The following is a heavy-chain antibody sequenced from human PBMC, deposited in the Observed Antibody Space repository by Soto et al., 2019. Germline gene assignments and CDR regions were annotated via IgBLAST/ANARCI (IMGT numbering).Heavy chain of an antibody. D-gene: IGHD2-15*01. CDR1: GGSFSGYS. CDR3: ARRTEYCSGATCHITTFDY. CDR2: VSHSGNT. J-gene: IGHJ4*02. Sequence: QVELQQWGAGLLKPSETLSLTCGIYGGSFSGYSWSWIRQSPGMGLEWIGEVSHSGNTNFNPSLKRRVTISVDTSRNQSSLKLSSVDVADTAVYYCARRTEYCSGATCHITTFDYWGQGTLVTVSS. V-gene: IGHV4-34*01.